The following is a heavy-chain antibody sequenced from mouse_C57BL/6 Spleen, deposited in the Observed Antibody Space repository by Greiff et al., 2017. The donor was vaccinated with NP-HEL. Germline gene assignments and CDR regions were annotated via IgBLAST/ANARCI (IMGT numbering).Heavy chain of an antibody. D-gene: IGHD2-2*01. Sequence: QVQLQQPGAELVKPGASVKLSCKASGYTFTSYWMHWVKQRPGQGLEWIGMIHPTSGSTNYNEKFKSKATLTVDKSSSTAYMQLSSLTSEDSAVYYCARGDGYGGYFDYWGQGTTLTVSS. V-gene: IGHV1-64*01. CDR2: IHPTSGST. CDR1: GYTFTSYW. CDR3: ARGDGYGGYFDY. J-gene: IGHJ2*01.